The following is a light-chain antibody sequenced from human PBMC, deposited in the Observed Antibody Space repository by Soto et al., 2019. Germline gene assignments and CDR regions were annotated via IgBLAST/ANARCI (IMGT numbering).Light chain of an antibody. CDR2: GAS. V-gene: IGKV3-20*01. J-gene: IGKJ1*01. Sequence: EIVLMQSPSTLSLSPGERATLSCRASQIVTSNYLAWYQQKPGQAPRLLIYGASSRATGIPDRFSGSGSGTDFTLTISRLEPEDFAVYYCQQYGSSPKTFGQGTKVDIK. CDR3: QQYGSSPKT. CDR1: QIVTSNY.